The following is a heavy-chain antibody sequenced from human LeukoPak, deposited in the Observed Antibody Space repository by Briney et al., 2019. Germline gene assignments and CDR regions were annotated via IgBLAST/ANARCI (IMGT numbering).Heavy chain of an antibody. Sequence: ASVKVSCKAPGYTFTSYGISWVRQAPGQGLEWMGWINPNSGGTNYAQKFQGRVTMTRDTSISTAYMELSRLRSDDTAVYYCARSLRFLEWLSPSDYWGQGTLVTVSS. CDR2: INPNSGGT. J-gene: IGHJ4*02. CDR3: ARSLRFLEWLSPSDY. CDR1: GYTFTSYG. V-gene: IGHV1-2*02. D-gene: IGHD3-3*01.